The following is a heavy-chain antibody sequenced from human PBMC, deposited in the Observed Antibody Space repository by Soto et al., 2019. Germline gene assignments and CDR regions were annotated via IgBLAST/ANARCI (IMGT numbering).Heavy chain of an antibody. CDR2: ISYDGNNR. CDR3: TFGDTSCDY. V-gene: IGHV3-30*03. D-gene: IGHD2-21*01. Sequence: QVQLVESGGGVVQPGRSLRVSCSAAGFTFSDYGIYWVRQAPGKGLEWVALISYDGNNREYGDSVKGRFTISRDNSKNTLYLQMNSLRVEDTAVYYCTFGDTSCDYWGQGPLVTVSS. J-gene: IGHJ4*02. CDR1: GFTFSDYG.